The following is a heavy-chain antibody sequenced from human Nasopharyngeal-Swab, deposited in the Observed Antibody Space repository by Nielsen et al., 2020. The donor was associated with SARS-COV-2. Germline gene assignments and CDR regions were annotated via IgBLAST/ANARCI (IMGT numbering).Heavy chain of an antibody. D-gene: IGHD2-15*01. J-gene: IGHJ4*02. CDR3: AHRLAAYSGPYFDY. Sequence: TLAKPTQTLTLTCTFIGLARSTSGVGVGWIRKPPGKAREWLALMYWDDDKRYSPSLKSRLTITKATSKNQVVLTMTNMDPVDTATYYCAHRLAAYSGPYFDYWGQGTLVTVSS. V-gene: IGHV2-5*02. CDR2: MYWDDDK. CDR1: GLARSTSGVG.